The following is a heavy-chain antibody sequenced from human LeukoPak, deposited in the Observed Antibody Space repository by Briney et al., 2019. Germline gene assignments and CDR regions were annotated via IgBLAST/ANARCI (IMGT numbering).Heavy chain of an antibody. D-gene: IGHD6-13*01. Sequence: PGGSLRLSCAASGFTFSTYIMNWVRQTPGKGLEWVSYISSSSSTIYYADSVKGRFTISRDNAKNSLYLQMNSLRAEDTAVYYCARVGAGTANYFDYWGQGTLVTVSS. J-gene: IGHJ4*02. CDR3: ARVGAGTANYFDY. V-gene: IGHV3-48*01. CDR1: GFTFSTYI. CDR2: ISSSSSTI.